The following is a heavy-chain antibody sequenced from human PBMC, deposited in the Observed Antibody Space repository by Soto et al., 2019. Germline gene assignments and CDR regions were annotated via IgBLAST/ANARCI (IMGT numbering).Heavy chain of an antibody. CDR3: AKDGWNFPPDP. CDR1: GFTFSSFA. D-gene: IGHD1-7*01. V-gene: IGHV3-23*01. Sequence: PGGSLRLSCAASGFTFSSFAMSWVRQAPGKGLEWVSGISGVGGNTCYADSVKGRFTISRDNSKNTLHLQMNSLRAEDTAVYYRAKDGWNFPPDPWGQGTLVTVSS. J-gene: IGHJ5*02. CDR2: ISGVGGNT.